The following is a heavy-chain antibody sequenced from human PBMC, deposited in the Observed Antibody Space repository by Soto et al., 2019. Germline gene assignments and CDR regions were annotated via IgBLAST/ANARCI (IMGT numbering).Heavy chain of an antibody. D-gene: IGHD2-8*01. Sequence: VGALGLSCAASGFGFSSFTMSWVRQAPGKTLEWVSTISGSGGATYYADSVKGRFTISRDNSQNTLYLQVSSLRAEDTAVYYRAKAHLGAMAPFDSWGQGTLVTVSS. CDR1: GFGFSSFT. CDR3: AKAHLGAMAPFDS. J-gene: IGHJ4*02. V-gene: IGHV3-23*01. CDR2: ISGSGGAT.